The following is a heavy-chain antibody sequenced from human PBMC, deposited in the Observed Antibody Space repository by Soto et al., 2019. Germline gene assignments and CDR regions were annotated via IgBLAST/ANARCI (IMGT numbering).Heavy chain of an antibody. V-gene: IGHV3-53*02. D-gene: IGHD3-22*01. Sequence: VQLVETGGGLIQPGGSLRLSCAASGFTVSSNYMSWVRQAPGKGLEWVSVIYSGGSTYYADSVKGRFTISRDNSKNTLYLQMNSLRAEDTAVYYCASATYDSSGYPYDAFDIWGQGTMVTVSS. CDR3: ASATYDSSGYPYDAFDI. CDR2: IYSGGST. J-gene: IGHJ3*02. CDR1: GFTVSSNY.